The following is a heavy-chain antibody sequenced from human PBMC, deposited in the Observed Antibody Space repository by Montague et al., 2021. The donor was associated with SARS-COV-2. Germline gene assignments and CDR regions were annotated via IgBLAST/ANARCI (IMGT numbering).Heavy chain of an antibody. J-gene: IGHJ4*02. CDR3: AREIGTSGWAGVFDF. Sequence: SLRLSCAASGFTFTTYVYPWVRQAPGRGLEWVALFPSDGGHPQYADSVRGRFTIYRDTSINTLYLQMDSLRPDDTAVYFCAREIGTSGWAGVFDFRGQGTLVTVSP. CDR2: FPSDGGHP. CDR1: GFTFTTYV. V-gene: IGHV3-30-3*01. D-gene: IGHD6-19*01.